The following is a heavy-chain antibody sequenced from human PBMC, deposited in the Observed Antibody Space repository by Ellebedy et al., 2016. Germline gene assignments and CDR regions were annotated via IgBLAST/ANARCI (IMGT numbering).Heavy chain of an antibody. CDR2: ISYDGSNK. Sequence: GESLKISXAASGFTFSSYGMHWVRQAPGKGLEWVAVISYDGSNKYYADSVKGRFTISRDNSKNTLYLQMNSLRAEDTAVYYCAKDGKIWFGELSSYYYYYGMDVWGQGTTVTVSS. CDR3: AKDGKIWFGELSSYYYYYGMDV. V-gene: IGHV3-30*18. J-gene: IGHJ6*02. D-gene: IGHD3-10*01. CDR1: GFTFSSYG.